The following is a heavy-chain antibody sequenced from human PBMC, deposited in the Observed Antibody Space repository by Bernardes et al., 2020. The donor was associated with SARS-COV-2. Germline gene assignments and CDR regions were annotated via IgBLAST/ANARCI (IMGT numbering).Heavy chain of an antibody. CDR1: GGSISNSNYY. J-gene: IGHJ6*02. Sequence: SETLPLTCTVSGGSISNSNYYWGWIRQPPGKGLEWIGSIYSSGTTYYNPSLQRRLTKSLDTSKNQFSLRLTSVTAADTAVYYCAGSSCGRDCYIGGLRSWDYGMDVWGQGTTVTVSS. D-gene: IGHD2-21*02. CDR2: IYSSGTT. CDR3: AGSSCGRDCYIGGLRSWDYGMDV. V-gene: IGHV4-39*01.